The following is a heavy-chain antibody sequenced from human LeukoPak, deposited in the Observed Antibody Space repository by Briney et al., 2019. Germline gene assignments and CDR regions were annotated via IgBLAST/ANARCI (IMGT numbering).Heavy chain of an antibody. J-gene: IGHJ4*02. V-gene: IGHV3-15*07. CDR2: IKTKSEGGTI. CDR1: GFTFTNAW. D-gene: IGHD3-22*01. CDR3: TADLRRTYRDSSDYLLSDS. Sequence: GGSLRLSCAASGFTFTNAWMHWVRQAPGKGLEWVGRIKTKSEGGTIDYAAPVRGRFTISRDDSENTLYLQMNSLKTEDTAVYYCTADLRRTYRDSSDYLLSDSWGQGTLVTVSS.